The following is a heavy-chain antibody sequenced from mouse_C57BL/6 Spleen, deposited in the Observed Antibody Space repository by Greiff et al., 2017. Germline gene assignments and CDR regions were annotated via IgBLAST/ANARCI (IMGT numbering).Heavy chain of an antibody. CDR2: INPYNGGT. J-gene: IGHJ4*01. V-gene: IGHV1-19*01. CDR3: ARSCSSYDYAMDY. D-gene: IGHD1-1*01. CDR1: GYTFTDYY. Sequence: VQLQQSGPVLVKPGASVKMSCKASGYTFTDYYMNWVKQSHGKSLEWIGVINPYNGGTSYNQMFKGKATLTVDKSSSTAYMELNSLTSEDSAVYYCARSCSSYDYAMDYWGQGTSVTVSS.